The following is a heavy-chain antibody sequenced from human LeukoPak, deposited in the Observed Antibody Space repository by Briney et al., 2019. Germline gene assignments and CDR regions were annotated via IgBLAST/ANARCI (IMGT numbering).Heavy chain of an antibody. D-gene: IGHD6-13*01. CDR2: IWYDGSNK. J-gene: IGHJ4*02. CDR3: AKMGWAAVSMSGGGY. V-gene: IGHV3-33*06. CDR1: GFTFSSYG. Sequence: GRSLRLSCAASGFTFSSYGMHWVRQAPGKGLEWVAVIWYDGSNKYYADSVKGRFTISRDNSKNTLYLQMNSLRVEDTAIYYCAKMGWAAVSMSGGGYWGQGMLVTVSS.